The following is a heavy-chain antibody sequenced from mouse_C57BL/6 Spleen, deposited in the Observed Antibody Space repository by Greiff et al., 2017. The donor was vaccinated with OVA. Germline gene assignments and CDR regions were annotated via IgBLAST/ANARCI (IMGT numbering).Heavy chain of an antibody. CDR1: GFTFSDYY. J-gene: IGHJ2*01. CDR2: ISNGGGST. CDR3: ARQDSSYYFDY. D-gene: IGHD3-2*01. Sequence: EVQVVESGGGLVQPGGSLKLSCAASGFTFSDYYMYWVRQTPEKRLEWVAYISNGGGSTYYPDTVKGRFTISRDNAKNTLYLQMSRLKSEDTAMYYCARQDSSYYFDYWGQGTTLTVSS. V-gene: IGHV5-12*01.